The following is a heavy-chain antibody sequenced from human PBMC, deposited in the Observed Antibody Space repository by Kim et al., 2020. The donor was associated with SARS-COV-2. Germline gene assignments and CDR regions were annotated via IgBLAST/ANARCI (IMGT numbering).Heavy chain of an antibody. J-gene: IGHJ4*02. D-gene: IGHD3-9*01. CDR3: ARRGRYFDWLVLDYFDY. CDR2: IKQDGSEK. Sequence: GGSLRLSCAASGFTFSSYWMSWVRQAPGKGLEWVANIKQDGSEKYYVDSVKGRFTISRDNAKNSLYLQMNSLRAEDTAVYYCARRGRYFDWLVLDYFDYWGQGTLVTVSS. CDR1: GFTFSSYW. V-gene: IGHV3-7*01.